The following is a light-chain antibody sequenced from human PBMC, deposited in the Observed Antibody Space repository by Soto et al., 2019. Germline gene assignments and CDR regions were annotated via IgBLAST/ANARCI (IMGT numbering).Light chain of an antibody. CDR2: AAS. CDR1: QSVSSSY. Sequence: EIVLTQSPGTLSLSPGERATLSCRASQSVSSSYLAWYQQQPGQAPRLLTYAASSRATGIPDRFRGSGSGTDFTLTISRLEPEDFAVYYCQQYGSSPLTFGGGTKVEIK. CDR3: QQYGSSPLT. J-gene: IGKJ4*01. V-gene: IGKV3-20*01.